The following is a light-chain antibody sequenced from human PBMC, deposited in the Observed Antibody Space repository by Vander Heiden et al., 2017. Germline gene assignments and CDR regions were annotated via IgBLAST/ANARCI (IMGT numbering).Light chain of an antibody. CDR2: NTN. CDR3: VLYMNSGIV. CDR1: SGSVSTSYY. V-gene: IGLV8-61*01. Sequence: QTVVTQESSFSVSPGGTVTLTCGLSSGSVSTSYYPCWYKQTPGQAPRTLVYNTNTRSSGVPDRFSGSILGNKAALTITGAQADDESEYYCVLYMNSGIVFGGGTKLTVL. J-gene: IGLJ2*01.